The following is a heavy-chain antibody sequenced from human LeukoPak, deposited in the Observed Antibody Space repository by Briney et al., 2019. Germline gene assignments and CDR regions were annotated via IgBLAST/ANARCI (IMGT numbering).Heavy chain of an antibody. CDR1: GLTFSNYY. D-gene: IGHD7-27*01. Sequence: GGPLRLSCAASGLTFSNYYMSCLRQAPGQGLEWLSYITNGGSSAAYADSVKGRFTISRDNAKSSLYLQMNSLRAEDTAVYYCAREFWGRLDYWGQGTLVTVSS. V-gene: IGHV3-11*01. J-gene: IGHJ4*02. CDR2: ITNGGSSA. CDR3: AREFWGRLDY.